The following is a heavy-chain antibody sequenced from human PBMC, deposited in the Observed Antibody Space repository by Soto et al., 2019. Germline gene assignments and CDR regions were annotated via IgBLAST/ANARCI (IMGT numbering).Heavy chain of an antibody. CDR3: ARGDGVVVAATDY. Sequence: QVQLQESGPGLVKPSQTLSLTCTVSGGSISSGDYYWSWIRQPPGKGMEWIGYIYYSGSTYYNPSLKSRVTISVDTSKNQFSLKLSSVTAADTAVYYCARGDGVVVAATDYWGQGTLVTVSS. J-gene: IGHJ4*02. D-gene: IGHD2-15*01. CDR1: GGSISSGDYY. CDR2: IYYSGST. V-gene: IGHV4-30-4*01.